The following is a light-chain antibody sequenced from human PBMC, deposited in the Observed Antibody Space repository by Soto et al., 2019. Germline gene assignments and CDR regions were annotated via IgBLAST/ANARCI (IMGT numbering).Light chain of an antibody. V-gene: IGKV3-15*01. CDR3: QQYNKWPLT. CDR2: AAS. Sequence: EIVMTQSTATLSVSPGERATLSCRASESVSRNLAWYQQKPGQAPRLLIYAASTRATDIAARISGSGSGTDFTLTISSLQSEDFAVYYCQQYNKWPLTFGGGTKVEIK. CDR1: ESVSRN. J-gene: IGKJ4*01.